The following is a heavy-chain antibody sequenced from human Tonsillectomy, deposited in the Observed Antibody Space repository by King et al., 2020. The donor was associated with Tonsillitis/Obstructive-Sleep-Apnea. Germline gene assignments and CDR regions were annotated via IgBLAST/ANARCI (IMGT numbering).Heavy chain of an antibody. CDR3: ARENPSRANYYYDYMDV. V-gene: IGHV3-21*01. CDR2: ISSSSSYI. CDR1: GFTFRSYS. J-gene: IGHJ6*03. D-gene: IGHD6-6*01. Sequence: VQLVESGGGLVKPGGSLRLSCAASGFTFRSYSMNWVRQAPGKGLEWVSSISSSSSYIYYADSVKGRFTIARDNAKNSLYLQMNSLRAEDTAVYYCARENPSRANYYYDYMDVWGKGTTVTVSS.